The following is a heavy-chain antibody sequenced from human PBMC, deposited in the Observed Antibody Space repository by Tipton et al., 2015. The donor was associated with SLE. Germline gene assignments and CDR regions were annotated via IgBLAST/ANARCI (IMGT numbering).Heavy chain of an antibody. V-gene: IGHV3-33*01. D-gene: IGHD3-22*01. CDR2: IWSHGRNK. CDR1: GFTFTTYG. Sequence: SLRLSCATSGFTFTTYGFHWVRQAPGKGLEWVAVIWSHGRNKYYAESVRGRFTVSRDDSKNMVDLQMNSLRVEDTAAYYCVRDDDTSSHYGIFNYWGQGTLVTVSS. CDR3: VRDDDTSSHYGIFNY. J-gene: IGHJ4*02.